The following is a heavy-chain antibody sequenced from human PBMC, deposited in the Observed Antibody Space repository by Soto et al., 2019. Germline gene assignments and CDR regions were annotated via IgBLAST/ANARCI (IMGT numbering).Heavy chain of an antibody. CDR2: INPNSGGT. Sequence: ASVKVSCKTSGYTFTGYYIHWVRQAPGQGLEWMGWINPNSGGTNYAQKFRDRVTMTRDTSISTAYMEVSRLRSDDTAVFYCARDRVEYSSFHYGMDVWGQGTTVTVSS. CDR3: ARDRVEYSSFHYGMDV. V-gene: IGHV1-2*02. D-gene: IGHD6-19*01. J-gene: IGHJ6*02. CDR1: GYTFTGYY.